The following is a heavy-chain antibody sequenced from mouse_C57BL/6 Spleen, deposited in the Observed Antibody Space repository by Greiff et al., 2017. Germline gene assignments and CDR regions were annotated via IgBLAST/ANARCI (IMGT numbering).Heavy chain of an antibody. V-gene: IGHV5-16*01. D-gene: IGHD1-1*01. J-gene: IGHJ2*01. CDR3: SRERRAYGSSRPIFDY. Sequence: EVKVEESEGGLVQPGSSMKLSCTASGFTFSDYYMAWVRQVPEKGLEWVANINYDGSSTYYLDSLKSRFIISRDNAKNILYLQMSSLKYEDTATYYCSRERRAYGSSRPIFDYWGQGTTLTVSS. CDR1: GFTFSDYY. CDR2: INYDGSST.